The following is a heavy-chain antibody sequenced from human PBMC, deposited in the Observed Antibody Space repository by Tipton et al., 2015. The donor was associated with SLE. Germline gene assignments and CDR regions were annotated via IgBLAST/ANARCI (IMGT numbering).Heavy chain of an antibody. D-gene: IGHD6-19*01. V-gene: IGHV4-38-2*01. CDR3: ARGERYSSDWSDGQSYYFDL. CDR2: IYGSGNS. CDR1: GYSISSGYY. Sequence: PGLVKPSETLSLTCAVSGYSISSGYYWAWFRQPPGKGLEWIGSIYGSGNSYYNPSLRSRVTISVDTSKNQFSLKLSSVTAADTAVYYCARGERYSSDWSDGQSYYFDLWGQGILVTVS. J-gene: IGHJ4*02.